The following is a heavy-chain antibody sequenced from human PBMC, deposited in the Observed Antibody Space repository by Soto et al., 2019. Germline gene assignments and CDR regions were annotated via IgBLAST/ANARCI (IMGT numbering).Heavy chain of an antibody. J-gene: IGHJ2*01. V-gene: IGHV3-23*01. CDR1: GFTFSSYA. CDR3: ARRTVGWYFDL. D-gene: IGHD4-17*01. Sequence: EVQLLESGGGLVQPGGSLRLSCAASGFTFSSYAMNWVRPAPGKGLGWVSVISGSGGNTYYADAVKGRFTISRDNSKNTLYLQMNSLRAEDTAVYYCARRTVGWYFDLWGRGTLVTVSS. CDR2: ISGSGGNT.